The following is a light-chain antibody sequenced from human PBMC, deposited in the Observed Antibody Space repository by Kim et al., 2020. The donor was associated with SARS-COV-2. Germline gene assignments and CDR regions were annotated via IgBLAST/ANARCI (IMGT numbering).Light chain of an antibody. V-gene: IGKV1-5*03. Sequence: DIQMTQSPSTLSASVGDRVTITCRASQSISRWLVWYQWKSGKAPKLLIYKASILQDGVPSRFSGSGSGTEFTLTISSLQPDDFATYYCQQYDSDYTFGQGTKLEIK. CDR1: QSISRW. CDR3: QQYDSDYT. J-gene: IGKJ2*01. CDR2: KAS.